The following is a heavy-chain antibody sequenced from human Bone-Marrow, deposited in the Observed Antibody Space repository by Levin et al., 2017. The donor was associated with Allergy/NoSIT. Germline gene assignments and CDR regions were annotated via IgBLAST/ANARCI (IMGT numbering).Heavy chain of an antibody. J-gene: IGHJ4*02. D-gene: IGHD6-19*01. CDR3: ARGLGAGFNFDY. CDR2: INHSGST. CDR1: GGSFSGYY. Sequence: PSETLSLTCAVYGGSFSGYYWSWIRQPPGKGLEWIGEINHSGSTNYNPSLKSRVTISVDTSKNQFSLKLSSVTAADTAVYYCARGLGAGFNFDYWGQGTLVTVSS. V-gene: IGHV4-34*01.